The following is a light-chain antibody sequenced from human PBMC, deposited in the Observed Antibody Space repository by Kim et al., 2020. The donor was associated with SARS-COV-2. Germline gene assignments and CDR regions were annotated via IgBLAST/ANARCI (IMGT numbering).Light chain of an antibody. CDR2: LGS. V-gene: IGKV2-28*01. CDR3: MQALQTPLA. Sequence: DIMMTQSPVSLPVTPGEPASISCRSSESLLYSNGYNYLDWYLQKPGQSPQLLIYLGSNRASGVPDRFSGSGSGTDFTLKISRVEAEDVGIYYCMQALQTPLAFGGGTKLEI. CDR1: ESLLYSNGYNY. J-gene: IGKJ4*01.